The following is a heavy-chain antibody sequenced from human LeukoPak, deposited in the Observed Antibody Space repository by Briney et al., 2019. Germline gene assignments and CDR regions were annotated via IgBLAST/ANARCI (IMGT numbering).Heavy chain of an antibody. V-gene: IGHV1-2*02. CDR2: INPNSGGT. Sequence: ASLKVSCKAYGDTFTGYYMHWVRQAPGQGLEWIGWINPNSGGTNYAQKFQGRVTMTRDTSTSTVYMELSSLRSEDTAVYYCARDQDGSSWYLVYWGQGTLVTVSS. J-gene: IGHJ4*02. D-gene: IGHD6-13*01. CDR1: GDTFTGYY. CDR3: ARDQDGSSWYLVY.